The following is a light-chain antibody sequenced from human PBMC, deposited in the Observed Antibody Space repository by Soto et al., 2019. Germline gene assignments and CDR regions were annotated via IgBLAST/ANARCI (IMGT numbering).Light chain of an antibody. J-gene: IGKJ4*01. Sequence: AIQMTQSPSSLSASVGDRVTITCRASQGIRNDLGWYQQKPGKAPKLLIYGASTLHSGVPSRFSGSGSGTEFTLTISSLQPDDFATYYCLQDDTYPLTVGGGTNVEIK. CDR1: QGIRND. V-gene: IGKV1-6*01. CDR3: LQDDTYPLT. CDR2: GAS.